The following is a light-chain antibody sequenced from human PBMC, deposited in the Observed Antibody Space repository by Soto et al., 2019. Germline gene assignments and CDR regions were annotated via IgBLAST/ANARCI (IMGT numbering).Light chain of an antibody. CDR2: DGS. V-gene: IGLV3-21*02. J-gene: IGLJ1*01. Sequence: SYVLTQPPSVSVAPGQTARIPCGGNNIGSKSVHWYQQKTGQAPVLVVYDGSDRPSGIPERFSGSNSANTATLTISRVEAGDEADYYCQVWDSDCYVFGAGTKLTVL. CDR1: NIGSKS. CDR3: QVWDSDCYV.